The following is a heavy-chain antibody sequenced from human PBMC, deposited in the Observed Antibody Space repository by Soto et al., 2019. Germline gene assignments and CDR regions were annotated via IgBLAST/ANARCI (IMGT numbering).Heavy chain of an antibody. J-gene: IGHJ4*01. Sequence: GGSLRLSCAAYGFTLRTYTMNWVRQAPGKGLEWVSSISISSSDRYYADSVRGRFTISRDNAKNALYLQMNSLRADDTAVYFCVRGMNPLFGGQGTLVTVSS. CDR3: VRGMNPLF. CDR2: ISISSSDR. V-gene: IGHV3-21*06. CDR1: GFTLRTYT.